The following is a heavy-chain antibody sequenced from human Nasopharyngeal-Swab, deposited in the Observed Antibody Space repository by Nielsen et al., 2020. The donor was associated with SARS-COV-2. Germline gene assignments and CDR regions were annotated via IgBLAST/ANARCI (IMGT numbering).Heavy chain of an antibody. CDR1: GGSFSGYF. V-gene: IGHV4-34*01. CDR2: INHSGST. J-gene: IGHJ6*02. Sequence: SETLSLTCAVYGGSFSGYFWSWIRQPPGKGLEWIGEINHSGSTNYNPSLKSRVTISVDTSKNQFSLKLSSVTAADTAAYYCARYRQYRGYYYYGMDVWGQGITVTVSS. CDR3: ARYRQYRGYYYYGMDV. D-gene: IGHD6-13*01.